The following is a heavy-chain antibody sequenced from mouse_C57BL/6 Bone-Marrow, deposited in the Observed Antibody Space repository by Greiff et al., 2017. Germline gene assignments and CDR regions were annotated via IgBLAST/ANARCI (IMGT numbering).Heavy chain of an antibody. CDR2: ISSGGDYI. CDR1: GFTFSSYA. V-gene: IGHV5-9-1*02. CDR3: TRDDGYWDY. D-gene: IGHD2-3*01. Sequence: EVQVVESGEGLVKPGGSLKLSCAASGFTFSSYAMSWVRQTPEKRLEWVAYISSGGDYIYYADTVKGRFTLSRDNARNTLYLQMSSLKSEDTAMYYCTRDDGYWDYWGQGTTLTVSS. J-gene: IGHJ2*01.